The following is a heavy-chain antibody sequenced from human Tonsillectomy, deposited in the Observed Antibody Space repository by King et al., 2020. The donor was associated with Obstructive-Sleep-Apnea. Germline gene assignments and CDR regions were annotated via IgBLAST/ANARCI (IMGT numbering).Heavy chain of an antibody. V-gene: IGHV4-59*01. CDR2: IYYSGST. J-gene: IGHJ1*01. D-gene: IGHD3-22*01. CDR1: GGSISSYY. Sequence: VQLQESGPGLVKPSETLSLTCTVSGGSISSYYWSWIRQPPGKGLEWIGYIYYSGSTNYNPSLKSRVTISVDTSKNQFSLKLSSVTAADTAVYYCARDNSYYDYSFQHWGQGTLVTVSS. CDR3: ARDNSYYDYSFQH.